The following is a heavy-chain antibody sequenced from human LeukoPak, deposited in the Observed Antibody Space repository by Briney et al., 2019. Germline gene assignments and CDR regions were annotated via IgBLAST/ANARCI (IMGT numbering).Heavy chain of an antibody. D-gene: IGHD2/OR15-2a*01. Sequence: ASVKVSCKASGYTFTGYYIHWVRQAPGQGLEWMGWINPNSGGTNYAQNFQGRVTMTRDTSITTAYMELTRLRSDDTAAYYCAMTFYDLSLAFDVWGLGTMVTVSS. CDR1: GYTFTGYY. V-gene: IGHV1-2*02. J-gene: IGHJ3*01. CDR3: AMTFYDLSLAFDV. CDR2: INPNSGGT.